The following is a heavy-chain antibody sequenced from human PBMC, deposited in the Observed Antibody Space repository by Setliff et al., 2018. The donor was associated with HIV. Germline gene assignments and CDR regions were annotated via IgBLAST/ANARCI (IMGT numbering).Heavy chain of an antibody. CDR2: VYYSGTT. CDR3: ARKYLVNVFDY. CDR1: GGSLSSYY. V-gene: IGHV4-59*01. J-gene: IGHJ4*02. D-gene: IGHD3-22*01. Sequence: SETLSLTRSVSGGSLSSYYWSWIRQPPGKGLEWIGYVYYSGTTNYNPSLKSQVSMSVDTSKNQFSLRLSSVTAADTAVYYCARKYLVNVFDYWGQGMLVTVSS.